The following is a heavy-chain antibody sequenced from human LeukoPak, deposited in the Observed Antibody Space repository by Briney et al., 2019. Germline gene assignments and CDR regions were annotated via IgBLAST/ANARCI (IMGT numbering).Heavy chain of an antibody. CDR3: ARFPYYYGMDV. J-gene: IGHJ6*02. CDR1: GGSISSSSYY. V-gene: IGHV4-39*01. CDR2: IYYSGST. Sequence: PSETLSLTCTVSGGSISSSSYYWGWIRQPPGKGLEWIGSIYYSGSTYYNPSLKSRVTISVDTSKNQFSLKLSSVTAAGTAVYYCARFPYYYGMDVWGQGTTVTVSS.